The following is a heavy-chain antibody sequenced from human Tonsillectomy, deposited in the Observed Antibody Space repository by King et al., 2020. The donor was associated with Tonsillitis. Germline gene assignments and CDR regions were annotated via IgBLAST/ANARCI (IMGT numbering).Heavy chain of an antibody. D-gene: IGHD6-19*01. CDR2: TYYRSKWYN. V-gene: IGHV6-1*01. J-gene: IGHJ3*01. CDR1: GDSVSSNSAA. CDR3: ATYSSGSRAFDV. Sequence: VQLQQSGPGLVKPSQPLSLTCAISGDSVSSNSAAWNWIRQSPSRGLEWLGRTYYRSKWYNDYAVSVRSRIIINPDTSKNQFSLQLKSVSPGDTAVYYCATYSSGSRAFDVWGQGTMVTVSS.